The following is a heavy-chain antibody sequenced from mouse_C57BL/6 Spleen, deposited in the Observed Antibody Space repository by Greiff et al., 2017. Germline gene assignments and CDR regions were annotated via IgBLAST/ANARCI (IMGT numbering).Heavy chain of an antibody. CDR3: ATTVDWYFDV. J-gene: IGHJ1*03. V-gene: IGHV5-17*01. D-gene: IGHD1-1*01. CDR2: ISSGSSTI. Sequence: EVQGVESGGGLVKPGGSLKLSCAASGFTFSDYGMHWVRQAPGKGLEWVAYISSGSSTIYYADTVKGRFTISRDDAKNTLFLQMTSLRSEDTAMYYGATTVDWYFDVWGTGTTVTVSS. CDR1: GFTFSDYG.